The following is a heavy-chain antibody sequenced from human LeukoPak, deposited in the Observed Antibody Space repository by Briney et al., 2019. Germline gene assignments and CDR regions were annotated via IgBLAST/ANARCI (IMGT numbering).Heavy chain of an antibody. D-gene: IGHD6-13*01. CDR1: GYTFTSYG. CDR2: ISGYNGNT. Sequence: ASVKVSCKASGYTFTSYGIIWVRQAPGKGLEWMGWISGYNGNTNYAQKVQGRVTMTTDTSSSTAYMEVRSLRSDDTAVYYCARLASLVAAAAHYWGQGTLVTVPS. CDR3: ARLASLVAAAAHY. J-gene: IGHJ4*02. V-gene: IGHV1-18*01.